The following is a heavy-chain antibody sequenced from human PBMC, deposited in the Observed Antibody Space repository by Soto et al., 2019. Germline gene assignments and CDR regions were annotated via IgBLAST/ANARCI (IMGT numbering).Heavy chain of an antibody. J-gene: IGHJ4*02. CDR3: ARDAEGSGWYGGYYFDY. Sequence: QVQLVQSGAEVKKPGASVKVSCKASGYTFTSYGISWVRQAPGQGLEWMGWISAYNGNTKYAQKLQGRVTMTTDTSTSTAYRELRSLRSDDTAVYYCARDAEGSGWYGGYYFDYWGQGTLVTVSS. D-gene: IGHD6-19*01. V-gene: IGHV1-18*01. CDR2: ISAYNGNT. CDR1: GYTFTSYG.